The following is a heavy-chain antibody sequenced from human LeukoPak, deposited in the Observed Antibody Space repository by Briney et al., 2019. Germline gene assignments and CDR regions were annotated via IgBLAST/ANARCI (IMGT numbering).Heavy chain of an antibody. CDR1: GFTVSSNY. CDR3: ARELLGQQLVSSDAFDI. V-gene: IGHV3-53*01. D-gene: IGHD6-13*01. CDR2: IYSGGST. Sequence: GGSLRLSCAASGFTVSSNYMSWVRQAPGKGLEWVSVIYSGGSTYYADSVKGRFTISRDNSKNTLYLQMNSLRAGDTAVYYCARELLGQQLVSSDAFDIWGQGTMVTVSS. J-gene: IGHJ3*02.